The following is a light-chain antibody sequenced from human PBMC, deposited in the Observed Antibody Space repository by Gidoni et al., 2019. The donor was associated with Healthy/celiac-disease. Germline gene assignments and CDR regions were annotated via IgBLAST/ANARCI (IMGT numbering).Light chain of an antibody. CDR3: QAWDSNTVV. J-gene: IGLJ1*01. CDR2: QDS. V-gene: IGLV3-1*01. Sequence: SYELTQPPSVYVSPGQTASITCSGDKLGDKYACWYQQKPGQSPVLVIYQDSKRPSGIPERFSGSSSANTATLTISGTQALDEADYYCQAWDSNTVVFGTGTKVTVL. CDR1: KLGDKY.